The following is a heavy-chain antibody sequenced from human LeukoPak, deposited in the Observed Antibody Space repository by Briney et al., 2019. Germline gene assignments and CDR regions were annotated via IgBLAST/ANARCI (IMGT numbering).Heavy chain of an antibody. V-gene: IGHV1-58*02. CDR1: GFTFTSSA. CDR2: IVVGSGNT. Sequence: ASVKVSCKASGFTFTSSAMQWVRQARGQRLEWIGWIVVGSGNTNYAQKFQERVTITRDMSRSTAYMELSSLRSEDTAVYYCAADPNDASRLYYYGSGTNDAFDIWGQGTMVTVSS. J-gene: IGHJ3*02. D-gene: IGHD3-10*01. CDR3: AADPNDASRLYYYGSGTNDAFDI.